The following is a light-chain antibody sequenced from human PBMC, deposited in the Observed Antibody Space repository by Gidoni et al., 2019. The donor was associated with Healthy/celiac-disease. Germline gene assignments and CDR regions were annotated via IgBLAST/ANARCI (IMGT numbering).Light chain of an antibody. J-gene: IGKJ1*01. Sequence: DIQMTQPPSTLSASVGDRVTITCRARHSISSWLAGYQQKPGKATKLLIYHASSLESGVPSRFSGSGAGTEVTLTISSLQPDDFATYYCQQYNSYQGTFGQGTKVEIK. CDR3: QQYNSYQGT. V-gene: IGKV1-5*01. CDR1: HSISSW. CDR2: HAS.